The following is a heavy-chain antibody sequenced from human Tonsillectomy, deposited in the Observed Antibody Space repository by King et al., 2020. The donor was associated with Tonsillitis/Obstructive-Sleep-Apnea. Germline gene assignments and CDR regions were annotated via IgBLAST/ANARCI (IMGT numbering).Heavy chain of an antibody. Sequence: VQLVQSGAEVKKPGESLKISCKGSGYSFTNYWIAWVRQMPGKGLEWMGFIYPGDSDTRNSPSFQGQVTISVDKSVSTAYLQWRSLKASDTAMHYCARGMGGSTDGFDIWGQGTMVTVSS. CDR1: GYSFTNYW. CDR3: ARGMGGSTDGFDI. J-gene: IGHJ3*02. CDR2: IYPGDSDT. V-gene: IGHV5-51*01. D-gene: IGHD3-16*01.